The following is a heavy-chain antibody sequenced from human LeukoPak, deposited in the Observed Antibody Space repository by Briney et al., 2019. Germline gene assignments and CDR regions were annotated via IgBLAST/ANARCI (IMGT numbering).Heavy chain of an antibody. D-gene: IGHD1-20*01. Sequence: SETLSLTCAVYGGSFSGYYWSWIRQPPGKGLEWIGEINHSGSTNYNPSLKSRVTISVDTSKNQFSLKLSSVTAADTAVYYCARAPPPNWNFDYWGQGTLVTVSS. CDR3: ARAPPPNWNFDY. CDR1: GGSFSGYY. V-gene: IGHV4-34*01. CDR2: INHSGST. J-gene: IGHJ4*02.